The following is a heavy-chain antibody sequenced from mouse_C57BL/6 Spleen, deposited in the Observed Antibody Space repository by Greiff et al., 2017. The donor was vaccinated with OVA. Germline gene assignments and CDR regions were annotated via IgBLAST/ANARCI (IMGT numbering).Heavy chain of an antibody. CDR2: IDPEDGDT. Sequence: VQLQQSGAELVRPGASVKLSCTASGYNIKDYYMHWVKQRPEQGLEWIGRIDPEDGDTAYAPQFQGKATMTADTSSTTASLQLSSLTAEDTAVYYCTTGVAPAWAMDYWGQGTSVTVSS. CDR1: GYNIKDYY. V-gene: IGHV14-1*01. CDR3: TTGVAPAWAMDY. J-gene: IGHJ4*01. D-gene: IGHD1-1*01.